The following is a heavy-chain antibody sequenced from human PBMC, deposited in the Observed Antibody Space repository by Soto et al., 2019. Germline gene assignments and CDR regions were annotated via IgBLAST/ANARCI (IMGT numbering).Heavy chain of an antibody. CDR3: VRVVAIPGYPDN. CDR2: IVPIVDTS. V-gene: IGHV1-69*13. Sequence: ASVKVSCKASGYTFTSYAISLVRQAPGQGLEWMGGIVPIVDTSTYAQKFQGRVTITADESTSTAYMELSSLRSDDTAIYYCVRVVAIPGYPDNWGQGTLVTVSS. J-gene: IGHJ4*02. CDR1: GYTFTSYA. D-gene: IGHD5-12*01.